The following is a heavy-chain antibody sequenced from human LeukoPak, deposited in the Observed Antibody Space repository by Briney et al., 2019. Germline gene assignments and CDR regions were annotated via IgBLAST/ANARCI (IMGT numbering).Heavy chain of an antibody. Sequence: GGSLRLSCAASGFTFSNFWMSWVRQAPGKGLEWVANIKQDASEKYYVDSVKGRFSISRDNAKNSLYLQMNSLRAEDTAVYYCARDGSSWYSYWGRGTLVTVSS. D-gene: IGHD6-13*01. CDR2: IKQDASEK. V-gene: IGHV3-7*01. J-gene: IGHJ4*02. CDR3: ARDGSSWYSY. CDR1: GFTFSNFW.